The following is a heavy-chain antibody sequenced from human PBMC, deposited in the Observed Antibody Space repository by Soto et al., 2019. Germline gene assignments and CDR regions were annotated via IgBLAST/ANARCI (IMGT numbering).Heavy chain of an antibody. V-gene: IGHV3-30-3*01. J-gene: IGHJ6*02. CDR2: ISYDGSNK. D-gene: IGHD2-2*01. CDR1: EFTFSSYS. CDR3: ARAIYCISTSCYLFDYYYGMDV. Sequence: QVQLVESGGGVVQPGRSLRLSCAASEFTFSSYSMHWVRQAPGKGLEWVAVISYDGSNKYYADSVKGRFTISRDNSKNTLYLQMNSLRADDTAVYYCARAIYCISTSCYLFDYYYGMDVWGQGTTVTVSS.